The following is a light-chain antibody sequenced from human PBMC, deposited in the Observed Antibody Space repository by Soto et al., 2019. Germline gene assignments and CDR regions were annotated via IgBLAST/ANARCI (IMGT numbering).Light chain of an antibody. J-gene: IGKJ3*01. CDR1: QAISNY. CDR2: AAS. Sequence: DFQMTQSPSSLSASVGDRVTITCRASQAISNYLAWYQQKPGKVPKLLIYAASTLQSGVPSRFSGGGSVTDFPLTISSLQPEDVATYYCQKYSSAPFTFGPGTKVDIK. CDR3: QKYSSAPFT. V-gene: IGKV1-27*01.